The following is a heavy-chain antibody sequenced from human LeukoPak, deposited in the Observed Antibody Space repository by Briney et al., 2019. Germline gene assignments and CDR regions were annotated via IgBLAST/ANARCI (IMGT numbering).Heavy chain of an antibody. CDR3: ARQLYVSGSYYAPMDV. V-gene: IGHV4-39*01. D-gene: IGHD3-10*01. J-gene: IGHJ6*03. Sequence: SETLSLTCTVSGGSISSSSYYWGWIRQPPGKGLEWIGSIYYSGSTYYNPSLKSRVTISVDTSKNQFSLKLTSVTAADTAVYFCARQLYVSGSYYAPMDVWGKGTTVMISS. CDR2: IYYSGST. CDR1: GGSISSSSYY.